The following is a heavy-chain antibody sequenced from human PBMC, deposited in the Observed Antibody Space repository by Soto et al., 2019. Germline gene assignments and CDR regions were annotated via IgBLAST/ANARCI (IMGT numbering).Heavy chain of an antibody. CDR1: GDTVSSNSVA. J-gene: IGHJ6*02. CDR2: TYYRSRWYS. CDR3: ARSEEDSDYYYYGMDA. V-gene: IGHV6-1*01. Sequence: QVQLQQSGPGLVKPSQTLSLTCVGSGDTVSSNSVAWNWVRQSPSRGLEWLGRTYYRSRWYSDYAVSVRSRMELNADTSKKLVSLQLNSVTTEDTAVYYCARSEEDSDYYYYGMDAWGQGTTVTVSS. D-gene: IGHD2-15*01.